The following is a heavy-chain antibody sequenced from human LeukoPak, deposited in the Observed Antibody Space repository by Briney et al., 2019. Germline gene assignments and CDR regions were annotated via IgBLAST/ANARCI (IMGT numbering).Heavy chain of an antibody. CDR2: ISGSGGST. J-gene: IGHJ4*02. V-gene: IGHV3-23*01. Sequence: GGSRRLSCAASGFTFSSYAMSWVRQPAGKGLGWVSAISGSGGSTYYADSVKGRFTIARDNSKNTLYLQMNSLRAEDTAVYYCAKFPSQQLVYFDYWGQGTLVTVSS. D-gene: IGHD6-13*01. CDR1: GFTFSSYA. CDR3: AKFPSQQLVYFDY.